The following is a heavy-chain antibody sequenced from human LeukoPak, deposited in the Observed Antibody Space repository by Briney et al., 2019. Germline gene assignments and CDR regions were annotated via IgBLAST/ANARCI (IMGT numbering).Heavy chain of an antibody. V-gene: IGHV7-4-1*02. J-gene: IGHJ4*02. Sequence: ASVKVSCKASGYTFTSYAMNWVRQAPGQGLEWMGWINTNTGNPTYAQGFTGRFVFSLDTSVSTAYLQISSLKAEDTAVYYCARAPEGGFLEWGRIPWDYWGQGTLVTVSS. CDR3: ARAPEGGFLEWGRIPWDY. CDR2: INTNTGNP. CDR1: GYTFTSYA. D-gene: IGHD3-3*01.